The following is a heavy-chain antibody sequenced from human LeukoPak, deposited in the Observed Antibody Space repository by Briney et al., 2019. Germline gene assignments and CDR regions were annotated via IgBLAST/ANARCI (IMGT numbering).Heavy chain of an antibody. J-gene: IGHJ5*02. CDR3: ARSYCSGGTCYSENWFDP. D-gene: IGHD2-15*01. V-gene: IGHV4-31*11. Sequence: SETLSLTCAVYGVSFSGYYWSWIRQHPGKGLEWIGYISYSGSTYYNPSLESRIAISIDPSKSQFSLKLTSVTAADTAVYYCARSYCSGGTCYSENWFDPWGQGTLVTVSS. CDR1: GVSFSGYY. CDR2: ISYSGST.